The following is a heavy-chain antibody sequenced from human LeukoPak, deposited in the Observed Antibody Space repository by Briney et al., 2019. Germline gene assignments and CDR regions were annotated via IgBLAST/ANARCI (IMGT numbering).Heavy chain of an antibody. D-gene: IGHD3-3*01. V-gene: IGHV3-7*01. J-gene: IGHJ4*02. CDR3: ASELHHDFWSGYYPAYYFDY. CDR1: GFTFSSYW. CDR2: IKQDGSEK. Sequence: PGGSLRLSCAASGFTFSSYWMSWVRQAPGKGLEWVANIKQDGSEKYYVDSVKGRFTISRDNAKNSLYLQMNSLRAEDTAVYYCASELHHDFWSGYYPAYYFDYWGQGTLVTVSS.